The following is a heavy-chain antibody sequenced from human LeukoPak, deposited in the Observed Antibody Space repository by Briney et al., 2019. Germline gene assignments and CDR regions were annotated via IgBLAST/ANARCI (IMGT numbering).Heavy chain of an antibody. J-gene: IGHJ4*02. V-gene: IGHV1-18*01. Sequence: ASVKVSCKASGYTFTSYVISWVRQAPGQGLEWMGWISAYNGNTNYAQKLQGRVTMTTDTSTSTAYMELRSLRSDDTAVYYCARVSSGWQGYYFDYWGQGTLVTVSS. D-gene: IGHD6-19*01. CDR1: GYTFTSYV. CDR2: ISAYNGNT. CDR3: ARVSSGWQGYYFDY.